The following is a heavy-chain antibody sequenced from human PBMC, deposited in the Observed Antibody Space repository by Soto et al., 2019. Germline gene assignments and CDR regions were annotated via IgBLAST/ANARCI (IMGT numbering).Heavy chain of an antibody. CDR1: GYSFSSYW. J-gene: IGHJ6*02. V-gene: IGHV5-51*01. Sequence: GESLKISCKGSGYSFSSYWIGWVRQMPGKGLEWMGIIYPGDSANRYSPSFPGQVTISADKSTSTAYLQWSSLKASDTAMYYCARVESSGYYYYGMDVWGQGTTVTVSS. D-gene: IGHD3-22*01. CDR3: ARVESSGYYYYGMDV. CDR2: IYPGDSAN.